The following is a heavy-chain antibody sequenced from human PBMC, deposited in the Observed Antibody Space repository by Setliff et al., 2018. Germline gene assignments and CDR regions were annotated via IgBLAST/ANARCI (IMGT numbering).Heavy chain of an antibody. V-gene: IGHV4-39*07. CDR2: IYYSGST. CDR1: GASVSNVNYY. CDR3: ARRETYYNFWSGYFDY. D-gene: IGHD3-3*01. J-gene: IGHJ4*02. Sequence: PSETLSLTCSVSGASVSNVNYYWGWIRQPPGKGLEWVGSIYYSGSTYYNPSLKSRVTISVDTSKNQFSLKLSSVTAADTAVYYCARRETYYNFWSGYFDYWGQGTLVTVSS.